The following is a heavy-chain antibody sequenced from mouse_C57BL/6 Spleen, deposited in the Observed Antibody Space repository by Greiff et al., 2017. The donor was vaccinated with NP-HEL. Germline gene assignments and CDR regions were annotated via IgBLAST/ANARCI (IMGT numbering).Heavy chain of an antibody. CDR2: INPNNGGT. CDR1: GYTFTDYY. J-gene: IGHJ2*01. Sequence: EVQLQQSGPELVKPGASVKISCKASGYTFTDYYMNWVKQSHGKSLEWIGDINPNNGGTSYHQKFKGKATLTVDKSSSTAYMELRRLTSEVSAFYYCARYSNRNDEDYWGQGTTLTVAS. CDR3: ARYSNRNDEDY. V-gene: IGHV1-26*01. D-gene: IGHD2-14*01.